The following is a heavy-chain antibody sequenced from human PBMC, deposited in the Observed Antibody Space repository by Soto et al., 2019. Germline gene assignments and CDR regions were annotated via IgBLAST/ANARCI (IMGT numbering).Heavy chain of an antibody. CDR1: GGSVSNKTYY. CDR3: ARTYCSGGDCYPGSNYFDP. D-gene: IGHD2-15*01. CDR2: AYHSGST. Sequence: SETLSLTCSVSGGSVSNKTYYWAWIRQPPGRGLEWIGHAYHSGSTSYSPSLKSRVTMSVDTSKNQFSLRLNSVTAADSAVYYCARTYCSGGDCYPGSNYFDPWGQGTLVTVSS. V-gene: IGHV4-61*01. J-gene: IGHJ5*02.